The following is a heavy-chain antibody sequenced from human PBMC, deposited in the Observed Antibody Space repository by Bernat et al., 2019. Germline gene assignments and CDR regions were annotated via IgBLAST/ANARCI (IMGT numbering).Heavy chain of an antibody. V-gene: IGHV3-23*01. Sequence: QLLESGGGLVQPGGSLRLSCAASGFTFSTYAMSWVRQAPGEGLEWVSVISGSGGKTYYADAVKGRFTISMDNSKSTLYLQMNSLRAEDTAVYFCVKGRGPANYNWFDPWGQGTLVTVSS. CDR2: ISGSGGKT. CDR1: GFTFSTYA. J-gene: IGHJ5*02. CDR3: VKGRGPANYNWFDP. D-gene: IGHD4/OR15-4a*01.